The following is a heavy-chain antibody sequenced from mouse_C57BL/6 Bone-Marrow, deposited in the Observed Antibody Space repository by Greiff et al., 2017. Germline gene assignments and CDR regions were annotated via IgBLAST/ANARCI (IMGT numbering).Heavy chain of an antibody. D-gene: IGHD1-1*01. CDR1: GFSLTRYG. V-gene: IGHV2-3*01. Sequence: VKLMESGPGLVAPSQSLSITCTVSGFSLTRYGVSWVRQPPGKGLEWLGVIWGDGSTNYHSALISRLSISKDNSKSQVFLKLNSLQTDDTATYYCAKTPITTVVATDYAMDYWGQGTSVTVSS. J-gene: IGHJ4*01. CDR2: IWGDGST. CDR3: AKTPITTVVATDYAMDY.